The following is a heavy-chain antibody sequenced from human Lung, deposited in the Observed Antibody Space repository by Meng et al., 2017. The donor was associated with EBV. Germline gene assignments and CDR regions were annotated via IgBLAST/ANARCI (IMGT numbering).Heavy chain of an antibody. J-gene: IGHJ4*02. CDR2: IYYSGST. Sequence: QVPPPESGPGLVNPSQTLSLTWPVSGGSISSGGHYWSWIRQHPGKGLEWIGYIYYSGSTYYNPSLKSRVTISVDTSKNQFSLKLSSVTAADTAVYYCAATVNDGYFDYWGQGTLVTVSS. D-gene: IGHD4-11*01. CDR1: GGSISSGGHY. V-gene: IGHV4-31*02. CDR3: AATVNDGYFDY.